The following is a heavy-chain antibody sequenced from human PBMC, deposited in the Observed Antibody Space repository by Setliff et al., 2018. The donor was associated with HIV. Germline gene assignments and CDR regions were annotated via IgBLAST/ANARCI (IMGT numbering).Heavy chain of an antibody. V-gene: IGHV1-18*01. D-gene: IGHD3-9*01. CDR1: GYSFASYD. CDR3: ARANYDILTAFEGEWDY. J-gene: IGHJ4*02. CDR2: ISPYNGNT. Sequence: ASVKVSCKASGYSFASYDITWVRQAPGQGLEWMGWISPYNGNTNYAQKLQGRVTMTTDTSTSTAYMELRSLRSDDTAVYYCARANYDILTAFEGEWDYWGQGTQVTVSS.